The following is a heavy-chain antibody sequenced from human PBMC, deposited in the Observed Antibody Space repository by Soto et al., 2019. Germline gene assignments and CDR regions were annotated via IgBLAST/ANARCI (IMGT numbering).Heavy chain of an antibody. CDR3: ARVSMGGSQWLAPLYYYYGMDV. J-gene: IGHJ6*02. CDR2: IKQDGSEK. V-gene: IGHV3-7*03. D-gene: IGHD6-19*01. Sequence: LRLSCAASGFTFSSYWMSWVRQAPGKGLEWVANIKQDGSEKYYVDSVKGRFTISRDNAKNSLYLQMNSLRAEDTAVYYCARVSMGGSQWLAPLYYYYGMDVWGQGTTVTVSS. CDR1: GFTFSSYW.